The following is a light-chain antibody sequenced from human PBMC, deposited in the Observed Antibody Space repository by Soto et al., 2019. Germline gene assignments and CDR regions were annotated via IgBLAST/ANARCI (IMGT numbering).Light chain of an antibody. J-gene: IGKJ1*01. Sequence: EIVLTQSPATLSLSPGERATLSCRASQSVSTYLAWYQQKPAQAPRLLIYDASTRATGIPARFSGSGSGTEFNLTISSLQSEDFAIYYCRHYNNWPPETFGQGTKVDIK. CDR3: RHYNNWPPET. V-gene: IGKV3-15*01. CDR2: DAS. CDR1: QSVSTY.